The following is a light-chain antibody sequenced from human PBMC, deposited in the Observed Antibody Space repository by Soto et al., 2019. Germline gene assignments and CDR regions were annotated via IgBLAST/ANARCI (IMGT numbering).Light chain of an antibody. CDR3: SSYSRSNTVL. Sequence: QSALTQPASVSGSPGQSITISCTGASSDVGAYVSWYQHHPGKAPRLMIYGVSNRPSGVSNRFSGSKSGNTASLTISGLQAEDEGDYYCSSYSRSNTVLFGGGTKVTVL. CDR1: SSDVGAY. CDR2: GVS. V-gene: IGLV2-14*03. J-gene: IGLJ2*01.